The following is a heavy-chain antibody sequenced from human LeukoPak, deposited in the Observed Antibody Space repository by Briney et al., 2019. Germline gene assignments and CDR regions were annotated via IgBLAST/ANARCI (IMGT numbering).Heavy chain of an antibody. CDR2: IYHSGST. V-gene: IGHV4-30-2*01. CDR1: GGSISSGGYS. D-gene: IGHD3-3*01. Sequence: SQTLSLTCAVSGGSISSGGYSWSWIRQPPGKGLEWIGYIYHSGSTYYNPSLKSRVTISVDRSKNQFSLKLSSVTAADTAVYYCARHYEFSSPYNNWGQGILVTVSS. CDR3: ARHYEFSSPYNN. J-gene: IGHJ4*02.